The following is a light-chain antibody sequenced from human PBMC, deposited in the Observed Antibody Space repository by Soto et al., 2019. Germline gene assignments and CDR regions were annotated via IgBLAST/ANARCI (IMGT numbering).Light chain of an antibody. CDR2: GAS. V-gene: IGKV3-15*01. Sequence: EIGMKQSPATLSVSPGERATVSCRASQSVRSNLAWYQQKPGQAPRLLIYGASTRATGIPARFSGSGSGTEFTLTINSLQSEDSAVYYCQQHNQWPITFGQRTRLEI. J-gene: IGKJ5*01. CDR1: QSVRSN. CDR3: QQHNQWPIT.